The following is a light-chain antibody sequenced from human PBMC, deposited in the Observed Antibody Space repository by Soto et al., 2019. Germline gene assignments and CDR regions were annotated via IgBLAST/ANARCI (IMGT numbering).Light chain of an antibody. CDR2: GAS. CDR1: QSVSSSY. Sequence: EIVLTQSPGTLSLSQGERATLSCRASQSVSSSYLAWYQQKPGQAPRLLIYGASSRATGIPDRFSGSGSGTDFTLTISSLQSEDFAVYYCQQYNTWPRTVGQGTKV. CDR3: QQYNTWPRT. V-gene: IGKV3-20*01. J-gene: IGKJ1*01.